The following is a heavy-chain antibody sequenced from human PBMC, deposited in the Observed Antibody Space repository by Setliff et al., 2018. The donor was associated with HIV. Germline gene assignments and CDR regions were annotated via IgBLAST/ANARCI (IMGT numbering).Heavy chain of an antibody. D-gene: IGHD3-10*01. CDR1: GYNFINYG. CDR2: ISAYNGNT. CDR3: ARDYYGSGSYFILDY. J-gene: IGHJ4*02. Sequence: ASVKVSCKASGYNFINYGISWVRQAPGQGLEWMGWISAYNGNTHYAQKLQGRVTMTTDTSTSTAYMELRSLRSDDTAVYYCARDYYGSGSYFILDYWGPGTLVTVS. V-gene: IGHV1-18*01.